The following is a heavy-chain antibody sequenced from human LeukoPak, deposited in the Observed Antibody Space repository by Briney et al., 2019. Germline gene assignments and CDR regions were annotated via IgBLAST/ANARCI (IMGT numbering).Heavy chain of an antibody. J-gene: IGHJ4*02. D-gene: IGHD3-22*01. Sequence: GGSLRLSCAVSGIALSNYGMSWVRQAPGKGLEWVAGISDSGGRTNYADSVKGRFTIARDNPKNTLYLQMNSLRAEDTAVYFCAKRGVVIRVILVGFHKEAYYFDSWGQGALVTVSS. CDR3: AKRGVVIRVILVGFHKEAYYFDS. CDR1: GIALSNYG. V-gene: IGHV3-23*01. CDR2: ISDSGGRT.